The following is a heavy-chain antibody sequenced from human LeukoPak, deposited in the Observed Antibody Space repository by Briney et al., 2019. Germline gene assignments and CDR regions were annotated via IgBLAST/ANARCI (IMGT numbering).Heavy chain of an antibody. D-gene: IGHD2-15*01. CDR3: ATNPSQNGGGSCYIY. V-gene: IGHV1-24*01. J-gene: IGHJ4*02. CDR2: FDPEDGET. Sequence: GASVKVSCKVSGYTLTELSMHWVRQAPGKGLEWMGGFDPEDGETIYAQKFQGRATMTEDTSTDTAYMELSSLRSEDTAVYYCATNPSQNGGGSCYIYWGQGTLVTVSS. CDR1: GYTLTELS.